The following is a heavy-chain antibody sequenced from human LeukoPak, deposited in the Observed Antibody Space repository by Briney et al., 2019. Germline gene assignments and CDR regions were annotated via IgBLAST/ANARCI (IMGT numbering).Heavy chain of an antibody. V-gene: IGHV3-30*02. CDR2: IRYDGSNK. CDR3: AKGDILTGYYQSYYYYGMDV. Sequence: GGSLRLSCAASGFTFSSYGMHWVRQAPGKGLEWVAFIRYDGSNKYYADSVKGRFTISRDNSKNTLYLQMNSLRAEDTAVYYCAKGDILTGYYQSYYYYGMDVWGQGTTVTVSS. CDR1: GFTFSSYG. D-gene: IGHD3-9*01. J-gene: IGHJ6*02.